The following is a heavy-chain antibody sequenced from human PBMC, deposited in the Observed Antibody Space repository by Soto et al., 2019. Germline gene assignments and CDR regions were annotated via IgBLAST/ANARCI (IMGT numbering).Heavy chain of an antibody. CDR1: GFTFSSYS. J-gene: IGHJ6*02. CDR2: ISSSSSYI. V-gene: IGHV3-21*01. CDR3: ARECPRGDYGMDV. Sequence: GGSLRLSCAASGFTFSSYSMNWVRQAPGKGLEWVSSISSSSSYIYYADSVKGRFTISRDNAKNSLYLQMNSLRAEDTAVYYCARECPRGDYGMDVWGQGTTVTVSS.